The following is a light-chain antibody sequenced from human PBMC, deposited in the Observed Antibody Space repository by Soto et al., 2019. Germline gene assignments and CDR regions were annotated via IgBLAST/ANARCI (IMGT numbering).Light chain of an antibody. CDR1: QSISTY. V-gene: IGKV1-39*01. CDR3: HQSYTTPYT. CDR2: RAS. Sequence: DIQMTQSPSSLSASVGDRVTISCRASQSISTYLNWSQQKPGKAPRHLIFRASNLQSGVPSRFSGGGTGTEFTLTITSLPPEDLAIYFCHQSYTTPYTFGQGTTVE. J-gene: IGKJ2*01.